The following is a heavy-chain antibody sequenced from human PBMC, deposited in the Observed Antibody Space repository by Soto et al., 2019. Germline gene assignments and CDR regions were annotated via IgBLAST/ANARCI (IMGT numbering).Heavy chain of an antibody. V-gene: IGHV4-30-2*01. CDR3: AFVFNTIDRVLACPPVSAFLLNRSSDL. J-gene: IGHJ2*01. D-gene: IGHD2-8*01. CDR2: IYHSGGT. Sequence: PGKSLEWIGYIYHSGGTYHHPSLKSRVTISVDRSKNHFSLRLNSVTAADTAVYYCAFVFNTIDRVLACPPVSAFLLNRSSDL.